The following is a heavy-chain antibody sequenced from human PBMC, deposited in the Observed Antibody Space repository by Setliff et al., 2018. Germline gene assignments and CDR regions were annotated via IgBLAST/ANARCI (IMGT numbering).Heavy chain of an antibody. CDR3: ARDNNPGYRGYWGRFDY. CDR2: IYYSGST. V-gene: IGHV4-31*03. D-gene: IGHD3-16*02. J-gene: IGHJ4*02. CDR1: GGSISSGGYY. Sequence: SETLSLTCTVSGGSISSGGYYWSWIRQHPGKGLEWIGYIYYSGSTYYNPSLKSRVTISVYTSKNQCSLKLSSVTAADTAVYYCARDNNPGYRGYWGRFDYWGQGTLVTVSS.